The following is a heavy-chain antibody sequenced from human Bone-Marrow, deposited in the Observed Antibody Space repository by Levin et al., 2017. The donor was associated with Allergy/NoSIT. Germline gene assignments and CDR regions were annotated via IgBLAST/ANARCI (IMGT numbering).Heavy chain of an antibody. Sequence: SETLSLTCAVSGGFIASSSYYWAWIRQPPGKGLEWIGTVYYTGSTHYHPSLNSRVIMTVDTSQNQFSLKLPSVTAADTAVYFCARKGTPGLNWFDSWGQGILVTVSS. J-gene: IGHJ5*01. CDR2: VYYTGST. D-gene: IGHD3/OR15-3a*01. V-gene: IGHV4-39*07. CDR3: ARKGTPGLNWFDS. CDR1: GGFIASSSYY.